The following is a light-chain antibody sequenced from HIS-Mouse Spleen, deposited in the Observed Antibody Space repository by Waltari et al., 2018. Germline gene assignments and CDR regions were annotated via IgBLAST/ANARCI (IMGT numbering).Light chain of an antibody. V-gene: IGLV2-14*01. Sequence: QSALTQPASVSGSPGQSLTISCTGTSSDVGGSNYVSWYQQHPRKAPKLMIYEVSTRPSGVSNRFSGSKSGNTASLTISGLQAEDEADYYCSSYTSSSTPYVFGTGTKVTVL. CDR3: SSYTSSSTPYV. J-gene: IGLJ1*01. CDR1: SSDVGGSNY. CDR2: EVS.